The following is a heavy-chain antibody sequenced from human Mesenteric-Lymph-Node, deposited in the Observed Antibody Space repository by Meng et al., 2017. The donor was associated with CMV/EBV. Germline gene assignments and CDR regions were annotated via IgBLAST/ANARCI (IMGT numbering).Heavy chain of an antibody. CDR3: ARGGRFLEWLTPVLPNFFDT. J-gene: IGHJ5*02. V-gene: IGHV1-2*02. Sequence: ASVKVSCKASGYTFTGYYIHWVRQAPGQGLEWMGWINPNSGGTNYAQKFQGRVTMTSDTSISTAYMELSRLRSDDTAVYYCARGGRFLEWLTPVLPNFFDTWGKETLVTSPQ. CDR2: INPNSGGT. D-gene: IGHD3-3*01. CDR1: GYTFTGYY.